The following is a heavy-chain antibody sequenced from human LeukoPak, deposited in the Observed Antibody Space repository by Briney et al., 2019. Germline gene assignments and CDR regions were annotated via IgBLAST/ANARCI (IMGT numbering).Heavy chain of an antibody. D-gene: IGHD2-15*01. CDR1: GFTFSSHS. J-gene: IGHJ4*02. CDR2: ISGSSSYI. Sequence: GGSLRLSCAASGFTFSSHSFNLVRQAPGKGLEWVSSISGSSSYIYYADSLKGRFTISRDDAKNSLFLQMNSLRAEDTAVYYCARWGYCSGGNCYIDYWGQGTLVTVSS. CDR3: ARWGYCSGGNCYIDY. V-gene: IGHV3-21*01.